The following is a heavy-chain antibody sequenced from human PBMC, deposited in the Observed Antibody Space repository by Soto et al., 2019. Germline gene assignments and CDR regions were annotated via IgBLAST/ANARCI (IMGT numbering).Heavy chain of an antibody. CDR3: TTDNYYDSSGYCPSFDY. J-gene: IGHJ4*02. CDR2: IKSKTDGGTT. V-gene: IGHV3-15*01. D-gene: IGHD3-22*01. Sequence: GGSLRLSCAASGFTFSNAWMSWVRQAPGKGLEWVGRIKSKTDGGTTDYAAPVKGRFTISRDDSKNTLYLQMNSLKTEDTAVYYCTTDNYYDSSGYCPSFDYWGQGTLVIVSS. CDR1: GFTFSNAW.